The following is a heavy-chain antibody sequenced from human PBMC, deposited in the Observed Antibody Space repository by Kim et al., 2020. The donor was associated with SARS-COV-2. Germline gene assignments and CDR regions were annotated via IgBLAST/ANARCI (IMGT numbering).Heavy chain of an antibody. CDR3: ARGAAPRGRTGNRGGMDV. V-gene: IGHV3-21*01. Sequence: GGSLRLSCAGSGFPFGVYSMHWVRQAPGKGLEWVASITTDSHYIHYADSVRGRFTISRDNAKNSLDLQMNSLRVEDTALYYCARGAAPRGRTGNRGGMDVWGQGTTVTV. CDR1: GFPFGVYS. CDR2: ITTDSHYI. D-gene: IGHD3-10*01. J-gene: IGHJ6*02.